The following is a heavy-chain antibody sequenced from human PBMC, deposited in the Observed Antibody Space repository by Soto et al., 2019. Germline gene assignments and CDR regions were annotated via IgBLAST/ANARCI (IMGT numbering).Heavy chain of an antibody. Sequence: EVQLLESGGGLVQPGGSLRLSCAASGFTFSSYAMSWVRQAPGKGLEWVSAISGSGGSTYYADSVKGRFTISRDNSKNTLYLQMHCLRAEDTAVYYCAKEAVYDILTGHNLFDPWGQGTLVTDSS. CDR1: GFTFSSYA. J-gene: IGHJ5*02. D-gene: IGHD3-9*01. V-gene: IGHV3-23*01. CDR3: AKEAVYDILTGHNLFDP. CDR2: ISGSGGST.